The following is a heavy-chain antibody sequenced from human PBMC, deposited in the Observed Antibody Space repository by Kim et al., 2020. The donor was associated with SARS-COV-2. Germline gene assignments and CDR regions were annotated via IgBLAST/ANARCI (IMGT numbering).Heavy chain of an antibody. D-gene: IGHD5-12*01. Sequence: GESLKISCKGSGYSFTSYWISWVRQMPGKGLEWMGRIDPSDSYTNYSPSFQGHVTISADKSISTAYLQWSSLKASDTAMYYCARRGGYENDNPWVDWDYYYGMDVWGQGTTVTVSS. CDR1: GYSFTSYW. CDR3: ARRGGYENDNPWVDWDYYYGMDV. J-gene: IGHJ6*02. CDR2: IDPSDSYT. V-gene: IGHV5-10-1*01.